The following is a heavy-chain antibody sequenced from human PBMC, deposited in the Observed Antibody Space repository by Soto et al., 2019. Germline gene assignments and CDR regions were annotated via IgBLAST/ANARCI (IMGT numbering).Heavy chain of an antibody. CDR1: GFIFSDYA. J-gene: IGHJ4*02. D-gene: IGHD1-1*01. Sequence: QVQLVESGGGVDQPGRSLTVSCVGSGFIFSDYAFHWVRQPPGKGLEWVAAISYDGNSQYYADSVKGRFTVSRDASRHTIYMQMNRLRLADTAVYYCARVRLPMTPNDGFDHWGQGTLVTVSS. CDR3: ARVRLPMTPNDGFDH. CDR2: ISYDGNSQ. V-gene: IGHV3-30-3*01.